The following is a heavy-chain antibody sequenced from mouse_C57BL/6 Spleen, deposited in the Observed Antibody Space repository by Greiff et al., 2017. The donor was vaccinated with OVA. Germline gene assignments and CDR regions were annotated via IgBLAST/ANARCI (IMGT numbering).Heavy chain of an antibody. CDR1: GFSLSTSGMG. J-gene: IGHJ1*03. D-gene: IGHD1-1*01. V-gene: IGHV8-12*01. CDR2: IYWDDDK. CDR3: ARYGSSYVGWYFDV. Sequence: QVTLKECGPGILQSSQTLSLTCSFSGFSLSTSGMGVSWIRQPSGKGLEWLAHIYWDDDKRYNPSLKSRLTISKDTSRNQVFLKITSVDTADTATYYCARYGSSYVGWYFDVWGTGTTVTVSS.